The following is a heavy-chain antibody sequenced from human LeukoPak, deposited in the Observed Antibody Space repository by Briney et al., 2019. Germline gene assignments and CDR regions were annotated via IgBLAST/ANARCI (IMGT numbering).Heavy chain of an antibody. CDR3: VRGTGY. V-gene: IGHV3-64D*06. CDR1: GFTFSTYD. J-gene: IGHJ4*02. Sequence: GGSLRLSCSVSGFTFSTYDMHWVRQAPGKGLEYVSAISSNGDNTYYADSVKGSFTISRDNSKNTLYLQMSSLRADDTAVYYCVRGTGYWGQGTLVTVSS. CDR2: ISSNGDNT.